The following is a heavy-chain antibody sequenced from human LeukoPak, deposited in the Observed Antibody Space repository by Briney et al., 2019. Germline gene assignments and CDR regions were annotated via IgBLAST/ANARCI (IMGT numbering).Heavy chain of an antibody. CDR1: EFTFSSYG. Sequence: GSLRLSCAASEFTFSSYGMHWVRQPPGKGLEWGAFIRYDGSNKYYEDSVKGGFTISRDNSKNTLYLQITSLRSEDTAVYYCAVRTYYDTSGSPGYWGQGTLVTVSS. CDR3: AVRTYYDTSGSPGY. V-gene: IGHV3-30*02. D-gene: IGHD3-22*01. J-gene: IGHJ4*02. CDR2: IRYDGSNK.